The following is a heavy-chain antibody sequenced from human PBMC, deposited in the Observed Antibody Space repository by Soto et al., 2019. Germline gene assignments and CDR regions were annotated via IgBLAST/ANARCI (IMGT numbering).Heavy chain of an antibody. CDR1: GFIFSSYA. J-gene: IGHJ6*02. D-gene: IGHD2-15*01. CDR3: ARAGCDGGSCYTLVGLRYGMDV. Sequence: QVQLVESGGGVVQPGRSLRLSCAASGFIFSSYAMYWVRQAPGKGLEWVAVISYDGNNKYYADSVKGRFTISRDNSRNTLYLQMNSLRADDSAVYYCARAGCDGGSCYTLVGLRYGMDVWGQGTTVTVSS. CDR2: ISYDGNNK. V-gene: IGHV3-30-3*01.